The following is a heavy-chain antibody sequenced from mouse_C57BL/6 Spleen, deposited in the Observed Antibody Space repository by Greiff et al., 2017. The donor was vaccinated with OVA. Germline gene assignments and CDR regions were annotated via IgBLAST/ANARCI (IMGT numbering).Heavy chain of an antibody. CDR2: INPNNGGT. Sequence: EVQLQQSGPELVKPGASVKIPCKASGYTFTDYNMDWVKQSHGKSLEWIGDINPNNGGTIYNQKFKGKATLTVDKSSSTAYMELRSLTSEDTAVYYCARRGYGSSYPYYFDYWGQGTTLTVSS. V-gene: IGHV1-18*01. CDR3: ARRGYGSSYPYYFDY. D-gene: IGHD1-1*01. J-gene: IGHJ2*01. CDR1: GYTFTDYN.